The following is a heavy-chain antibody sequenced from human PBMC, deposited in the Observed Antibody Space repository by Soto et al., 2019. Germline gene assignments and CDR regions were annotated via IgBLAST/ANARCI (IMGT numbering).Heavy chain of an antibody. CDR2: ISSSSSTI. J-gene: IGHJ4*02. D-gene: IGHD5-18*01. CDR3: ARDSGYSYGPIDY. Sequence: EVQLVESGGGLVQPGGSLRLSCAASGFTFSSYSRNWVRQAPGKGREWVSYISSSSSTIYYADSVKGRFTISRDNAKNSLYLQMNSLRDEETAVYYCARDSGYSYGPIDYWCQRTLVTVSS. V-gene: IGHV3-48*02. CDR1: GFTFSSYS.